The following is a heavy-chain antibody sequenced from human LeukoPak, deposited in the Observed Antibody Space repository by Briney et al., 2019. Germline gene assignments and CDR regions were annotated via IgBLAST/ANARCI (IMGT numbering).Heavy chain of an antibody. D-gene: IGHD3-22*01. Sequence: PGGSLRLSCAASGFTFSSYWMTWVRQAPGKGLEWVSGINWNGGSTGYADSVKGRFTISRDNAKNSLYLQMNSLRAEDTALYYCARVKRHDSSGYDYYYYYYMDVWGKGTTVTVSS. J-gene: IGHJ6*03. CDR1: GFTFSSYW. V-gene: IGHV3-20*04. CDR2: INWNGGST. CDR3: ARVKRHDSSGYDYYYYYYMDV.